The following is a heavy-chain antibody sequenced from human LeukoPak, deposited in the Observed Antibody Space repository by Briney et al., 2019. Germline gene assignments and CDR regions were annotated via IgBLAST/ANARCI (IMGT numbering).Heavy chain of an antibody. D-gene: IGHD3-10*01. Sequence: TSETLSLTCTVSGGSISRYYWSWIRQPAGKGLEWIGRIYTSGSTNYNPSLKSRVTMSVDTSKNQFSLKLSSVTAADTAVYYCARRANNYGSGYFDYWGQGTLVTVSS. CDR3: ARRANNYGSGYFDY. CDR1: GGSISRYY. J-gene: IGHJ4*02. CDR2: IYTSGST. V-gene: IGHV4-4*07.